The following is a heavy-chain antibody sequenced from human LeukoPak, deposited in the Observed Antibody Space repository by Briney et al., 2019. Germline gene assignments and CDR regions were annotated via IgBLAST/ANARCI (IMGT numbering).Heavy chain of an antibody. Sequence: GGSLRLSCAASGFTFSSYATSWVRQAPGKGLEWVSAISGSGGSTYYADSVKGRFTISRDNSKNTLYLQMNSLRAEDTAVYYCAKTRLSTSGFDYWGQGTLVTVSS. J-gene: IGHJ4*02. V-gene: IGHV3-23*01. CDR2: ISGSGGST. D-gene: IGHD2-2*01. CDR1: GFTFSSYA. CDR3: AKTRLSTSGFDY.